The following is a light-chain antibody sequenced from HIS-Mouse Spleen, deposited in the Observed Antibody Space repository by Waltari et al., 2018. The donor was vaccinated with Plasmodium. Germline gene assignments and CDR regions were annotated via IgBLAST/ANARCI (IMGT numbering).Light chain of an antibody. V-gene: IGLV3-10*01. CDR2: EDS. J-gene: IGLJ3*02. Sequence: SYERTPPPSVPGSPGQTARITCSAEALPLKSVDWYQQKSGQAPVLVIYEDSKRPAGIPESFSGSSSGTMATLTISGAQVEDEADYYCYSTDSSGNHRVFGGGTKLTVL. CDR1: ALPLKS. CDR3: YSTDSSGNHRV.